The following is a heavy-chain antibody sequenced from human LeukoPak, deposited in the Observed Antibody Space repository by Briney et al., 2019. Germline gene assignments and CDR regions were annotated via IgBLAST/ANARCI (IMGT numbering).Heavy chain of an antibody. D-gene: IGHD3-10*01. CDR2: ISSNGGSI. J-gene: IGHJ4*02. Sequence: GGSLRLSCAASGFTFSSYAMHWVRQAPGKGLEYMSAISSNGGSIYYADSLKGRFTISRDNSKNTLYLQMGSLRAENMAVYHCARAEDYYYGSGIDYWGQGTLVTVSS. CDR3: ARAEDYYYGSGIDY. CDR1: GFTFSSYA. V-gene: IGHV3-64*02.